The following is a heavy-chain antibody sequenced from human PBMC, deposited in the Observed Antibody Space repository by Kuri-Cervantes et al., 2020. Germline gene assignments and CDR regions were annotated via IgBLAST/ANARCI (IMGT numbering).Heavy chain of an antibody. CDR3: ATGPAYCSSTSCLSFDY. CDR1: GYTFTSYY. CDR2: FDPEDGET. Sequence: ASVKVSCKASGYTFTSYYMHWVRQAPGKGLEWMGGFDPEDGETIYAQKFQGRVTMTEDTSTDTAYMELSSLRSEDTAVYYCATGPAYCSSTSCLSFDYWGQGTLVTVSS. D-gene: IGHD2-2*01. V-gene: IGHV1-24*01. J-gene: IGHJ4*02.